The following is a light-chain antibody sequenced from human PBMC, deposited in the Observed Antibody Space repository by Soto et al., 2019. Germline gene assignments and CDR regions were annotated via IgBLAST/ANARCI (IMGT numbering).Light chain of an antibody. CDR1: QSVLHSSNNKNY. CDR2: WAS. J-gene: IGKJ2*01. Sequence: DIVMTQSPDSLAVSLGERATINCKSSQSVLHSSNNKNYLAWYQQKPRQPPRLLIYWASTRESGVPDRFSGSGSGTDFTLTISSLQAEDVAVYYCQEYYSTPPTYTFGQGTKLEIK. V-gene: IGKV4-1*01. CDR3: QEYYSTPPTYT.